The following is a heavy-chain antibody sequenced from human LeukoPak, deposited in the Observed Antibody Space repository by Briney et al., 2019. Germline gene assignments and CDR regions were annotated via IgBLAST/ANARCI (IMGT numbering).Heavy chain of an antibody. D-gene: IGHD3-22*01. CDR1: GYTFTSYG. CDR3: ARAPYYYDSSGYKSPLYYYYGMDV. CDR2: ISAYNGNT. V-gene: IGHV1-18*01. Sequence: ASVKVSCKASGYTFTSYGISWVRQAPGQGLEWMGWISAYNGNTNYAQKLQGRVTMTTDTSTSTAYMELRSLRSDDTAVYYCARAPYYYDSSGYKSPLYYYYGMDVWGQGTTVTVSS. J-gene: IGHJ6*02.